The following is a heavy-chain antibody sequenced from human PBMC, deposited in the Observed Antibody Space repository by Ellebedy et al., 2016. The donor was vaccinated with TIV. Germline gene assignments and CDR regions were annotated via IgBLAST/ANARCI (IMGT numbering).Heavy chain of an antibody. Sequence: ASVKVSXXSSGYTFTSYGITWVRQAPGQGLEWMGWISAYNGNTNYAQKLQGRVTMTTDTSTSTTYMDLRGLRSDDTAVYYCARDYGDYSRFFDYWGQGTLVTVSS. CDR2: ISAYNGNT. CDR1: GYTFTSYG. D-gene: IGHD4-17*01. CDR3: ARDYGDYSRFFDY. V-gene: IGHV1-18*01. J-gene: IGHJ4*02.